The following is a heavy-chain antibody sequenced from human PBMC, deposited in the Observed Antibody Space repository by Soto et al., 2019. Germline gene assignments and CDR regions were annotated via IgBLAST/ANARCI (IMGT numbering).Heavy chain of an antibody. CDR2: ISAYNGNT. CDR3: ARLRFLEWLSDY. V-gene: IGHV1-18*01. Sequence: ASVKVSCKASGYTFTSYGISWVRQAPGQGLEWMGWISAYNGNTNYAQKLQGRVTMTTDTSTSTAYMELRGLRSDDTAVYYCARLRFLEWLSDYWGQGTLVTVSS. J-gene: IGHJ4*02. CDR1: GYTFTSYG. D-gene: IGHD3-3*01.